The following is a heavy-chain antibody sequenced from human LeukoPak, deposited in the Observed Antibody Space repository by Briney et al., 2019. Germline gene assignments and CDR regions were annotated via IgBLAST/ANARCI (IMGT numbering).Heavy chain of an antibody. CDR3: ARVSSGYDPFFDY. J-gene: IGHJ4*02. V-gene: IGHV3-7*04. D-gene: IGHD5-12*01. CDR2: IKQDGNEK. Sequence: PGGSLRLSCAASGFTFSSYWMSWVRQAPGKGLEWVANIKQDGNEKYYVDSVKGRFTISRDNAKNSLYLQMNSLRAEDTAVYYCARVSSGYDPFFDYWGQGTLVTVSS. CDR1: GFTFSSYW.